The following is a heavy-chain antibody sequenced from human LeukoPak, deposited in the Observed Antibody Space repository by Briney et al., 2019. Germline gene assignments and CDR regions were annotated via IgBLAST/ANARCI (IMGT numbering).Heavy chain of an antibody. D-gene: IGHD5-24*01. V-gene: IGHV3-64D*09. CDR1: GFTFSNYA. CDR2: ISSNGGST. J-gene: IGHJ4*02. CDR3: VKDSGDGYNFDY. Sequence: GGSLRLSCSASGFTFSNYAMHWVRQGPGEGLEYVSAISSNGGSTYYADSVKGRFTISRDNSKSTLYLQMSSLRPEDMAVYYCVKDSGDGYNFDYWGQGTMVTVSS.